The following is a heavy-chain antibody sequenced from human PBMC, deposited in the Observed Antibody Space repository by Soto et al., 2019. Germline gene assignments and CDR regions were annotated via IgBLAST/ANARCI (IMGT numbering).Heavy chain of an antibody. CDR3: AKESVEATYSFYGMDV. V-gene: IGHV3-30*18. D-gene: IGHD4-4*01. CDR1: GFDFDSFS. CDR2: VSFDSKNK. J-gene: IGHJ6*02. Sequence: PGGSLRLSCAGSGFDFDSFSMHWVRQAPGKGLEWMATVSFDSKNKYYIDSVEGQFTISRDNSKNVLYLQLNSLRLEDTAVYYCAKESVEATYSFYGMDVWGPGTTVIVSS.